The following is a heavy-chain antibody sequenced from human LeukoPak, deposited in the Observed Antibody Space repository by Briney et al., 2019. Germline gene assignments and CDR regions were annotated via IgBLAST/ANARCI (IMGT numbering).Heavy chain of an antibody. V-gene: IGHV3-23*01. CDR2: ISGSGGST. CDR3: AKDISYSSSWYDY. Sequence: GGSLRLSCAASGFTFSSYAMSWVRQAPGKGLEWVSGISGSGGSTYYADSVKGRFTISRDNSKNTLYLQMNSLRAEDTAVYYCAKDISYSSSWYDYWGQGTLVTVSS. J-gene: IGHJ4*02. CDR1: GFTFSSYA. D-gene: IGHD6-13*01.